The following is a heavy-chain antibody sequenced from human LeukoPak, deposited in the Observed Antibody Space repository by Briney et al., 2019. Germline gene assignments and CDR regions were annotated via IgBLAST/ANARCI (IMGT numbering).Heavy chain of an antibody. D-gene: IGHD4-23*01. J-gene: IGHJ4*02. CDR1: GGSISSGGYY. CDR3: ARAGYGGNREKGDDY. V-gene: IGHV4-31*03. CDR2: IYYSGST. Sequence: SETLSLTCTLSGGSISSGGYYWSWIRQHRGKGLEWIWYIYYSGSTYYNPSLKSRVTISVDTSKNQFSLKLSSVTPADTAVYYCARAGYGGNREKGDDYWGQGTLVTVSS.